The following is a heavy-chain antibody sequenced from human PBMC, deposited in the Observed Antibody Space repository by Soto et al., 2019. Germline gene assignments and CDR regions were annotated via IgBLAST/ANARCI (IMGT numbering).Heavy chain of an antibody. CDR2: IYYSGST. CDR3: ARVKVVLPENWFDP. J-gene: IGHJ5*02. V-gene: IGHV4-31*03. Sequence: QVQLQESGPGLVKPSQTLSLTCTVSGGSISSGGYYWSWIRQHPGKGLEWIGYIYYSGSTYYNPSLKSRVTISVVTSKNQYSLKLSSVTAANTAVYYCARVKVVLPENWFDPWGQGTLVTVSS. D-gene: IGHD2-21*01. CDR1: GGSISSGGYY.